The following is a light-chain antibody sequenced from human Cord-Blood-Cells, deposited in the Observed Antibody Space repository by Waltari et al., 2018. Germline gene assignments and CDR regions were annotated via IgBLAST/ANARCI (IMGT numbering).Light chain of an antibody. V-gene: IGKV3-11*01. J-gene: IGKJ1*01. CDR1: QSVSSY. CDR3: QQRSNWPPWT. Sequence: EIVLTQSPATLSLSAGERATLSCRASQSVSSYLAWYQQKPGQAPRLLIYDASNRATCIPARFSGSGSGTDFTLTISSLEPEDFAVYYCQQRSNWPPWTFGQGTKVEIK. CDR2: DAS.